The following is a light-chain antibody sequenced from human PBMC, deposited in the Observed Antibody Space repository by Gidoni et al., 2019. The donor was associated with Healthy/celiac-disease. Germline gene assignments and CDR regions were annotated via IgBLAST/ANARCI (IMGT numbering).Light chain of an antibody. Sequence: QSVLTQPPSASGTPGQRVTLSWSGSSSNIGSNTVNWYQQLPGTAPKLLICSNNQRPAGVPDRFAGSNSGTSASLAISGLQSEDEADYYCAAWDDSLNWVFGGGTKLTVL. V-gene: IGLV1-44*01. CDR1: SSNIGSNT. CDR2: SNN. CDR3: AAWDDSLNWV. J-gene: IGLJ2*01.